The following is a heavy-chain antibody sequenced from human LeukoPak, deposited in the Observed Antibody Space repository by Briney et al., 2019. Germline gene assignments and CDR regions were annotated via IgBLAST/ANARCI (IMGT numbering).Heavy chain of an antibody. D-gene: IGHD3-10*01. Sequence: TLSLTCTVSGGSISSYYWSWVRQPPGKGLEWIGYIYYSGSTNYNPSLKSRLTISVDTSKNQSSLKLSSVTAADTAVYYCARYRFGEYDYWGQGTLVTVSS. V-gene: IGHV4-59*01. J-gene: IGHJ4*02. CDR1: GGSISSYY. CDR3: ARYRFGEYDY. CDR2: IYYSGST.